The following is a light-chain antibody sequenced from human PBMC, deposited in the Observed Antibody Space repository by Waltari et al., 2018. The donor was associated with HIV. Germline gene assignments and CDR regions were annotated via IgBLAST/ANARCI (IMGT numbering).Light chain of an antibody. CDR3: GTWDSSLSGVV. V-gene: IGLV1-51*01. CDR2: DKK. J-gene: IGLJ2*01. CDR1: SSNIGKNF. Sequence: QSVLTQPPSVSAAPGQKVTISCSGSSSNIGKNFVSWFKQLPGTAPKLLIYDKKKRPSGIPDRFSGSKSGTSATLGITGLQTGDEADYYCGTWDSSLSGVVFGGGTKLTVL.